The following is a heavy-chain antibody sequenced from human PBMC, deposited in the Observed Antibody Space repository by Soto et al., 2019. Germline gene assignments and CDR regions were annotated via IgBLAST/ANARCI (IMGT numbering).Heavy chain of an antibody. CDR2: TYFRSKWYN. V-gene: IGHV6-1*01. CDR1: GDSVSSNTAS. Sequence: SQTLSLTCAISGDSVSSNTASWNWIGQYPSRGLEWLGRTYFRSKWYNAYAVSVKSRIIINPDTSNNQFSLQLDPVTPEDTAVYFCAKGDNLGPKTGYAFDPWGQGIMVTGLL. D-gene: IGHD5-12*01. J-gene: IGHJ5*02. CDR3: AKGDNLGPKTGYAFDP.